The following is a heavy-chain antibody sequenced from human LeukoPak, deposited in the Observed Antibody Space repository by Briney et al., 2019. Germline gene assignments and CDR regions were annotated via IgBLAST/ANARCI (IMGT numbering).Heavy chain of an antibody. J-gene: IGHJ4*02. CDR2: ISGSGDRT. CDR3: VRKIIVATNYFDL. CDR1: GFTFSSHA. D-gene: IGHD2-15*01. Sequence: GGSLRLSCAASGFTFSSHAMSWVRQAPGKGLEWVSSISGSGDRTYYADSVKGRLTISRDNSKKTVYVQVNSLRADDTAVYYCVRKIIVATNYFDLWGQGTLVTVSS. V-gene: IGHV3-23*01.